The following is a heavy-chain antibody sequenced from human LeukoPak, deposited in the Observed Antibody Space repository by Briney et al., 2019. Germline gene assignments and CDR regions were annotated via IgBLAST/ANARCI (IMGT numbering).Heavy chain of an antibody. Sequence: GSLRLSCAAFGFAFDNFAMHWVRQAPGKGLEWVSLIGGDGGGTYYADSVKGRFTISRDNSKNALYLLMTSLRSEDTALYYCAKDIRNSGYAYSDWWGQGTLVTVSS. CDR3: AKDIRNSGYAYSDW. CDR2: IGGDGGGT. D-gene: IGHD3-22*01. J-gene: IGHJ4*02. V-gene: IGHV3-43*02. CDR1: GFAFDNFA.